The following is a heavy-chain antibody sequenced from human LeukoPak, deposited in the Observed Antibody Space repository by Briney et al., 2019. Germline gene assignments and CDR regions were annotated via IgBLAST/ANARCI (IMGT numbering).Heavy chain of an antibody. J-gene: IGHJ4*02. CDR3: ARGGVAADVPIDY. Sequence: SVKVSCKASGGTFSSYAISWVRQAPGQGLEWMGGIIPIFGTANYAQKFQGRVTITTDESTSKAYMELSSLRSEDTAVYYCARGGVAADVPIDYWGQGTLVTVSS. CDR2: IIPIFGTA. V-gene: IGHV1-69*05. CDR1: GGTFSSYA. D-gene: IGHD2-15*01.